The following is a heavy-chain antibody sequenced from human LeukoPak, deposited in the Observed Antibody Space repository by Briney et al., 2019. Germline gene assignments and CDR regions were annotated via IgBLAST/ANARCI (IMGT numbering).Heavy chain of an antibody. D-gene: IGHD1-20*01. CDR2: INPNSDGT. V-gene: IGHV1-2*02. CDR3: WRQAGSGPTRLNWNDPFDY. Sequence: ASVKVSFKASVYTFTGYYMHWLRQAPGQALEWMGWINPNSDGTNYAYKFQVRVTMTRDTAISKDYMELGRLTSDDAAVYYCWRQAGSGPTRLNWNDPFDYWGQGTLVSVSS. CDR1: VYTFTGYY. J-gene: IGHJ4*02.